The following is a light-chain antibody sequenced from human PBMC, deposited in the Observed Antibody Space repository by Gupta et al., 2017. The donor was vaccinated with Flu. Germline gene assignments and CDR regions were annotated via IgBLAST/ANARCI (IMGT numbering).Light chain of an antibody. CDR1: SSSIGSNY. V-gene: IGLV1-47*01. CDR3: GTWDDSLSGPV. CDR2: NNN. Sequence: RVTISCSGSSSSIGSNYVNWYQQLPGTAPKLLIYNNNQRPSGVPDRFSGSKSGTSASLAISRLRSEDEGDYYCGTWDDSLSGPVFGGGTKLTVL. J-gene: IGLJ3*02.